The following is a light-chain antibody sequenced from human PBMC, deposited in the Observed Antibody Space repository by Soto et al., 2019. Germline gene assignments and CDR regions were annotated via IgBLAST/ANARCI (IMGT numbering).Light chain of an antibody. J-gene: IGLJ2*01. CDR3: SAYRSTNTVV. CDR1: SSDVGGYKY. V-gene: IGLV2-14*03. CDR2: DVS. Sequence: QSALTQPASVSGSPGQSITISCTGTSSDVGGYKYVSWYQQHPGKAPKLMIYDVSNRPSGVFYRFSASKSGNTASLTISGHQAEDDADYFCSAYRSTNTVVFGGGTKLTVL.